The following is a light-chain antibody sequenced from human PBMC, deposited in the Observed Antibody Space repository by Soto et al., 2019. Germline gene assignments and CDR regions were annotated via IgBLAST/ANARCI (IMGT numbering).Light chain of an antibody. J-gene: IGKJ1*01. V-gene: IGKV1-6*01. CDR2: AAS. Sequence: IQMTQSPSTLCASVGARLTITCRASQSISSRLAWYQQKPGKARKRLIYAASSLQSGVTSRFSGSGSGTDFTLTISSLQPEDFATYYCLPDYNYPLTVGPGTEVDIK. CDR3: LPDYNYPLT. CDR1: QSISSR.